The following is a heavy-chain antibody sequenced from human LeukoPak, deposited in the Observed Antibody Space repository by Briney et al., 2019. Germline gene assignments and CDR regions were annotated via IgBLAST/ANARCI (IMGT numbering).Heavy chain of an antibody. V-gene: IGHV3-48*03. CDR1: GFTFNRYE. J-gene: IGHJ2*01. CDR2: ISGSGRTI. CDR3: ARVYSGSWYFDL. Sequence: TGGSLRLSCAASGFTFNRYEMNWVRQAPGRGLEWVSYISGSGRTIYDADSVKGRFTISRDNAKNSLYLQMNSLRAEDTAVYYCARVYSGSWYFDLWGRGTLVTVSS. D-gene: IGHD5-12*01.